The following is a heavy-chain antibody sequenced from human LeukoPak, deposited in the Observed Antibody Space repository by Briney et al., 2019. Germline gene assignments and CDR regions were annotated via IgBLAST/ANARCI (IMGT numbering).Heavy chain of an antibody. Sequence: ASVKVSCKVSGYTLTELSMHWMRQAPGKGLEWMGGFDPEDGETIYAQKFQGRVTMTEDTSTDTAYMELSSLRSEDTAVYYCATPPPSGYYYGMDVWGQGTTVTVSS. V-gene: IGHV1-24*01. J-gene: IGHJ6*02. CDR3: ATPPPSGYYYGMDV. CDR1: GYTLTELS. CDR2: FDPEDGET. D-gene: IGHD1-26*01.